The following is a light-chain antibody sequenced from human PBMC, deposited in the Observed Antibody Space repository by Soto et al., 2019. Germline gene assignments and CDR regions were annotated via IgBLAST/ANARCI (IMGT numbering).Light chain of an antibody. J-gene: IGKJ1*01. CDR2: GAS. V-gene: IGKV3-20*01. CDR3: QHYGTSPRT. Sequence: EIVLTQSPGTLSLSPGERATLSCRASQRVSNNYLAWYQHKPGQAPRLLIYGASSRATGIPDRFSGRGSGTDFTLTIGRLEPEDFAVYYCQHYGTSPRTFGQGTKVEIK. CDR1: QRVSNNY.